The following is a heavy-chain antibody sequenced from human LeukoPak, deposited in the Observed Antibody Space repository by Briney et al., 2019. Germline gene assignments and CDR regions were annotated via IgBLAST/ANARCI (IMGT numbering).Heavy chain of an antibody. Sequence: SETLSLTCSLSGHSISSNYYWGCIRQPPGKGLEWIGYIYYSGSTYYNPSLKSRVTISVDTSKNQFSLKLSSVTAADTAVYYCARGGDYWGQGTLVTVSS. CDR3: ARGGDY. D-gene: IGHD3-16*01. CDR1: GHSISSNYY. J-gene: IGHJ4*02. CDR2: IYYSGST. V-gene: IGHV4-30-4*08.